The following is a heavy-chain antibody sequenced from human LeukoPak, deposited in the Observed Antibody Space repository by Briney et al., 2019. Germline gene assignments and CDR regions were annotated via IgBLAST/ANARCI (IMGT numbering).Heavy chain of an antibody. V-gene: IGHV4-59*12. CDR1: GGSISSYY. J-gene: IGHJ6*02. CDR3: ARVEIPIGMDV. Sequence: SETLSLTCTVSGGSISSYYWSWIRQPPGKGLEWIGYIYDSGNTNYNPSLKSRVTISVDTSKNQFSLKLSSVTAADTAVYYCARVEIPIGMDVWGQGTTVTVSS. CDR2: IYDSGNT.